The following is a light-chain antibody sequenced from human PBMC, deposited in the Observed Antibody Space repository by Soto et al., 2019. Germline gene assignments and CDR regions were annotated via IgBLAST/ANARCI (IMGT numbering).Light chain of an antibody. CDR2: HVS. Sequence: QSVLTQPASVSGSPGLSITISCAGTSGDVGGYNYVSWYQQHPGSAPTLMIYHVSDRPSGVSDRFSASKSGNTASLTISGLQAEDEADYYCSSYTSSNTFVFGTGTKVT. CDR1: SGDVGGYNY. J-gene: IGLJ1*01. V-gene: IGLV2-14*03. CDR3: SSYTSSNTFV.